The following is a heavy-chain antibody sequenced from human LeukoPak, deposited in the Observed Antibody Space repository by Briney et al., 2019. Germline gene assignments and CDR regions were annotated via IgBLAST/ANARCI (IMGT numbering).Heavy chain of an antibody. CDR2: FDPEDGET. CDR3: ATALVGYCSGGSCYKFDP. D-gene: IGHD2-15*01. V-gene: IGHV1-24*01. Sequence: GASVKVSCKVSGYTLTELSMHWVRQAPGKGLERMGGFDPEDGETIYAQKFQGRVTMTEDTSTDTAYMELSSLRSEDTAVYYCATALVGYCSGGSCYKFDPWGQGTLVTVSS. J-gene: IGHJ5*02. CDR1: GYTLTELS.